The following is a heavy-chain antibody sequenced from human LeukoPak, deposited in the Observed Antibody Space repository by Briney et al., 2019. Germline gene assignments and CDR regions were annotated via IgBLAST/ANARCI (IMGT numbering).Heavy chain of an antibody. CDR2: TNWDGAST. J-gene: IGHJ6*03. Sequence: PGGSLRLSCAAYGFRFDDYGMSWVRHVPGKGLEWVSGTNWDGASTGYADSVKGRFTISRDNVKNFLYLQMNSVRVEDTALYFCGRVYCSTTSCYDYYDYYMDVWGKGTTVTVSS. CDR3: GRVYCSTTSCYDYYDYYMDV. D-gene: IGHD2-2*01. V-gene: IGHV3-20*04. CDR1: GFRFDDYG.